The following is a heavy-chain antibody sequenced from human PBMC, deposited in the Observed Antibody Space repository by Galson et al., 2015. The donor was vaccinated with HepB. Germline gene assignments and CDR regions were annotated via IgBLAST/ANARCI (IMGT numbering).Heavy chain of an antibody. CDR1: GFTFSSYS. J-gene: IGHJ3*02. D-gene: IGHD3-10*01. CDR3: ARNNYYGSGSYNAFDI. V-gene: IGHV3-48*02. Sequence: SLRLSCAASGFTFSSYSMNWVRQAPGKGLEWVSYISSSSSTIYYADSVKGRFTISRDNAKNSLYTQMNSLRDEDTAVYYCARNNYYGSGSYNAFDIWVQGTMVTVSS. CDR2: ISSSSSTI.